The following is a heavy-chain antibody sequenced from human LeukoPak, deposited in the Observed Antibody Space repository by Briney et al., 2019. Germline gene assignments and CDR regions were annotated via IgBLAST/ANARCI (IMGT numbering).Heavy chain of an antibody. V-gene: IGHV3-74*01. CDR1: GFTFSSHS. Sequence: GGSLRLSCAAAGFTFSSHSMNWVRQAPGKGLVWVSRINSDGRSTNYADSVKGRFTISRDNAKNTLYLQMNSLRAEDTAVYYCARGADSGYSSDNWGQGTLVSVSS. CDR3: ARGADSGYSSDN. D-gene: IGHD3-9*01. CDR2: INSDGRST. J-gene: IGHJ4*02.